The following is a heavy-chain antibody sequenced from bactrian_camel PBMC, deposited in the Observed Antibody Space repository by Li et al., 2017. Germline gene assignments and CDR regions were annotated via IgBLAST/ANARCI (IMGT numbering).Heavy chain of an antibody. Sequence: HVQLVESGGGSVQAGGSLRLSCEATQYGGLLAYMGWFRQAPGKKREGVASISPGSGTTYYADSVKGRFTTSRDNAKNTLNLQMNNLKPEDTAMYYCAAGTTWSGAGCVEAGDYKYWGQGTQVTVS. CDR2: ISPGSGTT. CDR3: AAGTTWSGAGCVEAGDYKY. CDR1: QYGGLLAY. D-gene: IGHD1*01. J-gene: IGHJ4*01. V-gene: IGHV3S63*01.